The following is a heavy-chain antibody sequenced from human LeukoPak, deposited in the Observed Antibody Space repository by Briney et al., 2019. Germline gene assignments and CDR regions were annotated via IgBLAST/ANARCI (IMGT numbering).Heavy chain of an antibody. CDR1: GYSISSGYY. Sequence: PSETLSLTCTVSGYSISSGYYWGWIRQPPGKGLEWIGSIYHSGSTYYNPSLKSRVTISVDTSKNQFSLKLSSVTAADTAVYYCARTEVVVGAMLYWGQGTLVTVSS. CDR2: IYHSGST. D-gene: IGHD1-26*01. V-gene: IGHV4-38-2*02. J-gene: IGHJ4*02. CDR3: ARTEVVVGAMLY.